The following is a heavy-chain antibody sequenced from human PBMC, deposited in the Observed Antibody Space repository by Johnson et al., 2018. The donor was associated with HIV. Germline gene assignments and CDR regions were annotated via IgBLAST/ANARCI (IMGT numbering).Heavy chain of an antibody. J-gene: IGHJ3*02. D-gene: IGHD2-15*01. CDR3: AKEGSSSPWAFDI. CDR1: GFTFSSFG. CDR2: VSDHGRTT. Sequence: QVQLVESGGGLEQPGGSLRLSCAASGFTFSSFGMHWVRQAPGKGLEWVAVVSDHGRTTYFADSGKGRFTISSDNSKKTLYLKMNNLRPEDTALYYCAKEGSSSPWAFDIWGQGTMVTVSS. V-gene: IGHV3-30*18.